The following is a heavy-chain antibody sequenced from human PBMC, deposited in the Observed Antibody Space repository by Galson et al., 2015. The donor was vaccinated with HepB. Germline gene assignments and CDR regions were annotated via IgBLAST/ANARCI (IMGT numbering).Heavy chain of an antibody. J-gene: IGHJ5*02. CDR2: IYWNDDK. V-gene: IGHV2-5*01. CDR3: AETGGWYYGTNWFDP. Sequence: PALVKPTQPLTLTCTFSGFSLSTSGVGVGWIRQPPGKALEWLALIYWNDDKRYSPSLKSRLTITKDTSKNQVVLTMTNMDPVDTATYYCAETGGWYYGTNWFDPWGQGTLVTVSS. D-gene: IGHD6-19*01. CDR1: GFSLSTSGVG.